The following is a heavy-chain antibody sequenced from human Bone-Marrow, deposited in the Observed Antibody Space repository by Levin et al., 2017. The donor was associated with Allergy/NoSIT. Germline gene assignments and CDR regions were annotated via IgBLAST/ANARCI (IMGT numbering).Heavy chain of an antibody. D-gene: IGHD6-13*01. V-gene: IGHV3-74*01. CDR1: GFTFRNYW. CDR2: INSDGSST. J-gene: IGHJ4*02. CDR3: ARAWDSSSWWDY. Sequence: ETLSLTCAASGFTFRNYWMHWVRQIPGKGLVWVSRINSDGSSTSYADSVKGRFTISRDNAKNTLYLQMNSRRAEDTAVYYCARAWDSSSWWDYWGQGTLVTVSS.